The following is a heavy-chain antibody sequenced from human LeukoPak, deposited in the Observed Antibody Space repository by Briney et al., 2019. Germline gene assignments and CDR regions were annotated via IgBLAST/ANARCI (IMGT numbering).Heavy chain of an antibody. CDR3: SRENVSASWYQGF. J-gene: IGHJ4*02. V-gene: IGHV4-38-2*02. CDR2: IYPSGST. D-gene: IGHD6-13*01. Sequence: SETLSLTCTVSGYSISSGYYWGWIRQPPGKGLEWIGSIYPSGSTYYNPSLKSRVTISVDTSKNQFSPNLASVTAADTAVYYCSRENVSASWYQGFWGQGTLVTVAS. CDR1: GYSISSGYY.